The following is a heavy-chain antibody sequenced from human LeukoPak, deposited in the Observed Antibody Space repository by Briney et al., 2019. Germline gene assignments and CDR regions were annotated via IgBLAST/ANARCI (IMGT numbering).Heavy chain of an antibody. V-gene: IGHV3-7*03. Sequence: GSLRLSCAASGFTLSSYWMSWVRQAPGKGLEWVANIRQDGNEKYYVDSVKGRFTISRDNAKNSLYLQMNSLRAEDTAVYYCAKDQQYYFDYWGQGTLVTVSS. CDR2: IRQDGNEK. D-gene: IGHD4-11*01. J-gene: IGHJ4*02. CDR1: GFTLSSYW. CDR3: AKDQQYYFDY.